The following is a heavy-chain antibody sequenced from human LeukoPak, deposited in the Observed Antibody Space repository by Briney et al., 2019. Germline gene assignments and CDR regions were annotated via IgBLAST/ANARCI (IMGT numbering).Heavy chain of an antibody. CDR2: IYYSGST. D-gene: IGHD5-18*01. V-gene: IGHV4-59*01. Sequence: SETLSLTCTVSGGSISSYYWSWIRQPPGKGLEWIGYIYYSGSTNYSPSLKSRVTISVDTSKNQFSLKLSSVTAADTAVYYCARHEDTTLVVSPFDYWGQGTLVTVSS. J-gene: IGHJ4*02. CDR3: ARHEDTTLVVSPFDY. CDR1: GGSISSYY.